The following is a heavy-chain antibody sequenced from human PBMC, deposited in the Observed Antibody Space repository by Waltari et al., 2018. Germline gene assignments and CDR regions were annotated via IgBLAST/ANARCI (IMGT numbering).Heavy chain of an antibody. CDR1: GFDFSHFW. CDR2: IKKGGSEI. CDR3: VRVGEENSNSQYRWFDA. V-gene: IGHV3-7*01. Sequence: DVQLVESGGGLVQPGGSLRLSRVVFGFDFSHFWIIWARQAPGKGREWVANIKKGGSEIHYVDSGKGRFTISRDNAKKSVYLQMNSLRVEDTAVYFCVRVGEENSNSQYRWFDAWGQGSLVTVSS. D-gene: IGHD3-16*02. J-gene: IGHJ5*02.